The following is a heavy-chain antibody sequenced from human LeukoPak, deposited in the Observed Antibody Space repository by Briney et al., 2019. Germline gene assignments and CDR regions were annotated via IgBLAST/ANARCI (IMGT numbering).Heavy chain of an antibody. V-gene: IGHV3-74*01. J-gene: IGHJ6*02. CDR3: ALYVSAHYGMDV. Sequence: PGGSLRLSCAGSGFTFSSYWMHWVRQAPGKGLVWVSRINSDGSSTTYADSVKGRFTISRDNAKNTLYLQMNSLGAEDTAEYYCALYVSAHYGMDVWGQGTTVTVSS. CDR2: INSDGSST. D-gene: IGHD2-2*02. CDR1: GFTFSSYW.